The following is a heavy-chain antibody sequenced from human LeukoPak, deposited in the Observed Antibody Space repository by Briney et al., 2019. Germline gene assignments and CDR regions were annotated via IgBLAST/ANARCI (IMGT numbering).Heavy chain of an antibody. Sequence: SETLSLTCTVSGGSISSSYYYWGWIRQPPGKGLEWIGSIYYSGSTYYNPSLKSRVTISVDTSKNQFSLKLRPVTAADTAVYYCARVDVLEYDFWSGPFDYWGQGTLVTVSS. CDR3: ARVDVLEYDFWSGPFDY. D-gene: IGHD3-3*01. V-gene: IGHV4-39*01. J-gene: IGHJ4*02. CDR2: IYYSGST. CDR1: GGSISSSYYY.